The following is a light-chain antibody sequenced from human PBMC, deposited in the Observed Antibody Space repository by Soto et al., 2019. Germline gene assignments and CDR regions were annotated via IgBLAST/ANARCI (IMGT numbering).Light chain of an antibody. CDR2: SND. J-gene: IGLJ2*01. Sequence: QSVLTQAPSASGTPGQRVTISCSGSSSNIGSNTVSWYQQVPGTAPKLLIYSNDQRPSGVPDRFSGSKSGTSASLAIGGLQSEYEADYYCAAWDGSLNGWVFGGGTQLTV. CDR3: AAWDGSLNGWV. V-gene: IGLV1-44*01. CDR1: SSNIGSNT.